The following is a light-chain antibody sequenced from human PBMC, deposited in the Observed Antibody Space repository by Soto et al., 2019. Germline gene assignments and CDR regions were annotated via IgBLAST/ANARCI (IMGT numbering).Light chain of an antibody. CDR3: CSYAGSSTWV. J-gene: IGLJ3*02. V-gene: IGLV2-23*01. CDR2: EGS. CDR1: SSDVGSYNL. Sequence: QSALTKPASVSGSPGQSITISCTGTSSDVGSYNLVSWYQQHPGKAPKLMIYEGSKRPSGVSNRFSGSKSGNTASLTISGLQAEDDAYYYCCSYAGSSTWVCGRGTKLTVL.